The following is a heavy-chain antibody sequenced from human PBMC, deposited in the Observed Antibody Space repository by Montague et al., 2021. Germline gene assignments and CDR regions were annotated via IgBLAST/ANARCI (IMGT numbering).Heavy chain of an antibody. CDR2: SHYRPKWYN. J-gene: IGHJ5*02. V-gene: IGHV6-1*01. D-gene: IGHD5-24*01. CDR3: ARGWQKRFDP. Sequence: CAISGDSDGIMELTRSSVGQTPALDPRRQGGSHYRPKWYNEYAISVKSRITVNPDTSKNQFSLLLNSVTPEDTAVYYCARGWQKRFDPWGQGTLVTVSS. CDR1: GDSDGIMELT.